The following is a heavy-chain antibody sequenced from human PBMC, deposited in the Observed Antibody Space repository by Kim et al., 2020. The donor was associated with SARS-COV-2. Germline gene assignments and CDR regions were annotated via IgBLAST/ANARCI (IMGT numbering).Heavy chain of an antibody. D-gene: IGHD3-16*01. Sequence: SVKVSCKASGGTFSSYAISWVRQAPGQGLEWMGGIIPIFGTANYAQKFQGRVTITADESTSTAYMELSSLRSEDTAVYYCARDGPGYYDYIWGSSLASDYFDYWGQGTLVTVSS. J-gene: IGHJ4*02. V-gene: IGHV1-69*13. CDR3: ARDGPGYYDYIWGSSLASDYFDY. CDR1: GGTFSSYA. CDR2: IIPIFGTA.